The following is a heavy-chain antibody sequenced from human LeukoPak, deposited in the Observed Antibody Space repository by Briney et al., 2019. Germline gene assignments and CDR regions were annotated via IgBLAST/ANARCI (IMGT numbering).Heavy chain of an antibody. CDR1: GYTFTSYA. J-gene: IGHJ4*02. CDR2: INTNTGNP. D-gene: IGHD5-24*01. CDR3: ARGPERWHDFDY. V-gene: IGHV7-4-1*02. Sequence: ASVKVSCKASGYTFTSYAMNWVRQAPGQGLEWMGWINTNTGNPTYAQGFTGRFVFSLDTPVSTAYLQISSLKAEDTAVYYCARGPERWHDFDYWGQGTLVTVSS.